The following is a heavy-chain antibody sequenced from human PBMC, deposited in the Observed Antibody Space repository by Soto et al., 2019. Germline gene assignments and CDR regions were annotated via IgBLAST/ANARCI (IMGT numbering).Heavy chain of an antibody. CDR1: GGSFSGYY. CDR2: INHSGST. D-gene: IGHD3-10*01. J-gene: IGHJ5*02. Sequence: ASETLSLTCAVYGGSFSGYYWSWIRQPPGKGLEWIGEINHSGSTNYNPSLKSRVTISVDTSKNQFSLKLSSVTAADTAVYYCALRGFGELLNWFDPWGQGTLVTVSS. V-gene: IGHV4-34*01. CDR3: ALRGFGELLNWFDP.